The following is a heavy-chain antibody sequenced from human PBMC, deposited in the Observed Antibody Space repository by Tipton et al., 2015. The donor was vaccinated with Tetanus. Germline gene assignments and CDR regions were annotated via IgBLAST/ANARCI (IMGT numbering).Heavy chain of an antibody. V-gene: IGHV3-48*03. CDR2: ISTTGHST. CDR1: GFTFSSHA. D-gene: IGHD2-21*02. CDR3: ARKGTAIPIDY. J-gene: IGHJ4*02. Sequence: SLRLSCATSGFTFSSHAMNWVRQAPGKGLEWVSSISTTGHSTFYAASVKGRFTISGDNAQSSLFLQMNSLKAEDTAIYYCARKGTAIPIDYWGQGTLVTVSS.